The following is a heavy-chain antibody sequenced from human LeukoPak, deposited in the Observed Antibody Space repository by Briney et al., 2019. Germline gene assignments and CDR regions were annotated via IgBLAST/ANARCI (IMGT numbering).Heavy chain of an antibody. CDR3: AREGEPYISTGGSDY. Sequence: GGSLRLSCAASGFTFSSYWMSWVRQAPGKGLEWVAVISYDGSNKYYADSVKGRFTISRDNAWNTLYLQMNDLGAEDTAVYYCAREGEPYISTGGSDYWGQGTLVTVSS. J-gene: IGHJ4*02. CDR2: ISYDGSNK. V-gene: IGHV3-30-3*01. D-gene: IGHD1-14*01. CDR1: GFTFSSYW.